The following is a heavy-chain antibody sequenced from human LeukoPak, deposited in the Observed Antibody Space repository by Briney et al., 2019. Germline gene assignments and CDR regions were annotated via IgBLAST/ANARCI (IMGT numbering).Heavy chain of an antibody. D-gene: IGHD6-19*01. J-gene: IGHJ4*02. Sequence: SETLSLTCTVSGGSTSSYYWSWIRQPPGKGLEWIGYTNYSRSTNYNPSLKSRVTISVDTSKEQFSLKLSSVTAADTAVYYCARGGWYYFDGWGQGTLVTVSS. CDR2: TNYSRST. CDR3: ARGGWYYFDG. CDR1: GGSTSSYY. V-gene: IGHV4-59*01.